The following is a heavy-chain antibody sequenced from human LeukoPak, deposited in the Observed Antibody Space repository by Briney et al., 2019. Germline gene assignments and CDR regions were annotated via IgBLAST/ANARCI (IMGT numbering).Heavy chain of an antibody. D-gene: IGHD3-10*01. CDR3: ASGDHLYYFDY. V-gene: IGHV3-66*01. J-gene: IGHJ4*02. Sequence: GGSLRLSCAASGFTVSSNYMSWVRQAPGKGLEWVSVIYSGGSTYYADSVKGRFTISRDNSKNTLYLQVNSLRAEDTAVYYCASGDHLYYFDYWGQGTLVTVSS. CDR1: GFTVSSNY. CDR2: IYSGGST.